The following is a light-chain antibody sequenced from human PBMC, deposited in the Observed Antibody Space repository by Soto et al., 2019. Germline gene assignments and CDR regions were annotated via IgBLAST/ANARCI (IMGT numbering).Light chain of an antibody. CDR2: GAS. Sequence: EIVMTPSPATVSVSPGESATLSCRASQSVSSNLAWYQQKPGQAPRLLIYGASTRATDIAARISGSGSWTEFTLTISSLQSEDFAVFYCQQYNKWPLTFGGGTKVEIK. CDR1: QSVSSN. J-gene: IGKJ4*01. CDR3: QQYNKWPLT. V-gene: IGKV3-15*01.